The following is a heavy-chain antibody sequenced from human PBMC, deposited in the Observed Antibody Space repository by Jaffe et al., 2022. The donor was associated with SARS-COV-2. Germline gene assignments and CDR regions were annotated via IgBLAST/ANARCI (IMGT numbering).Heavy chain of an antibody. D-gene: IGHD5-18*01. CDR2: ISSSSGII. J-gene: IGHJ4*02. Sequence: EVQLVESGGGLVQPGGSLRLSCEASGFTFSSYNMNWVRQAPGKGLEWLLYISSSSGIIYYADSVKGRFTISRDNAKNSLYLQMNSLRIEDTAVYYCARSMGGGYSNDWHVRQFDYWGQGTLVTVSS. V-gene: IGHV3-48*04. CDR1: GFTFSSYN. CDR3: ARSMGGGYSNDWHVRQFDY.